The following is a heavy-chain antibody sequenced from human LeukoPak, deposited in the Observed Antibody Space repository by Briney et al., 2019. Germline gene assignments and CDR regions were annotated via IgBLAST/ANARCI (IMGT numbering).Heavy chain of an antibody. D-gene: IGHD1-26*01. V-gene: IGHV3-64D*06. Sequence: GGSLRLSCSGSGFTFASYAMHWVRQAPGKGLEYVSSISGNGGSTYYAGSVNGRFTISRDNSKNQVYLQMSRLRDDDTAFYYCVKGGLYSGDYYGHWGQGTLVTVSS. J-gene: IGHJ4*02. CDR3: VKGGLYSGDYYGH. CDR1: GFTFASYA. CDR2: ISGNGGST.